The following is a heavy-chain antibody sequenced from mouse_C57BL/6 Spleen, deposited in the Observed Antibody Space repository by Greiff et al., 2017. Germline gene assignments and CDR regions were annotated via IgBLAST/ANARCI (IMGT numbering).Heavy chain of an antibody. J-gene: IGHJ3*01. CDR1: GFSLTSYG. V-gene: IGHV2-9*01. CDR2: IWGGGST. CDR3: AKHSNRGFAY. D-gene: IGHD2-5*01. Sequence: VQGVESGPGLVAPSQSLSITCTVSGFSLTSYGVDWVRQPPGKGLEWLGVIWGGGSTNYNSALMSRLSISKDNSKSQVFLKMNSRQTDDTAMYYCAKHSNRGFAYWGQGTLVTVSA.